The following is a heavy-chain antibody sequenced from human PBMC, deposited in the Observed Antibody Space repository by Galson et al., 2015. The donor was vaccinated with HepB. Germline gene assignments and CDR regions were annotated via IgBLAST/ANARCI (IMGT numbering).Heavy chain of an antibody. CDR2: VFYSGIP. V-gene: IGHV4/OR15-8*01. J-gene: IGHJ4*02. D-gene: IGHD3-22*01. CDR3: ARDIHPSSSGYYIN. Sequence: VRQPPGQGLEWIGEVFYSGIPNYNPSLKSRVTISVDKSKNHFSLKLSSVTAADTAVYYCARDIHPSSSGYYINWGQGTLVTVSS.